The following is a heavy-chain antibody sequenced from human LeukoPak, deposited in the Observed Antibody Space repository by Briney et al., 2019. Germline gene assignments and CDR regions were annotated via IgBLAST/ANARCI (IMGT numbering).Heavy chain of an antibody. V-gene: IGHV4-39*01. D-gene: IGHD6-13*01. J-gene: IGHJ4*02. CDR2: MYYSGST. Sequence: SETLSLTCTVSGGSINSTNHYWGWLRQPPGKGLEWIGTMYYSGSTYYNPFLKSRVTISVDTSKNQFSLKLSSVTAADTAIYYCARQVTSSRRTPFDYWGQGTLVTVSS. CDR1: GGSINSTNHY. CDR3: ARQVTSSRRTPFDY.